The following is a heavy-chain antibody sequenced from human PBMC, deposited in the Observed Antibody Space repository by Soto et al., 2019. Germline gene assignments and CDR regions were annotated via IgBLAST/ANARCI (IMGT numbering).Heavy chain of an antibody. CDR3: ARDRLESSTYGMDV. J-gene: IGHJ6*02. CDR1: GDSILGYY. Sequence: PSETLSLTCSVSGDSILGYYWSWIRQPAGQRLEWIGRVYNSGNVIFNPSLKNRVTMSVDMSKNQFSLRLTSVTAADSAVYYCARDRLESSTYGMDVWCRGTTVTVSS. V-gene: IGHV4-4*07. CDR2: VYNSGNV. D-gene: IGHD3-16*02.